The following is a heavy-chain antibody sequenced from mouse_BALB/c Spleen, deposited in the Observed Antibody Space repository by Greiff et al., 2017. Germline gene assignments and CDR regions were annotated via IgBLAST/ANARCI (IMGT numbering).Heavy chain of an antibody. J-gene: IGHJ1*01. D-gene: IGHD2-1*01. CDR1: GYTFTSYW. CDR2: INPSNGRT. CDR3: ARDPYGNPGYFDV. Sequence: QVQLQQPGAELVKPGASVKLSCKASGYTFTSYWMHWVKQRPGQGLEWIGEINPSNGRTNYNEKFKSKATLTVDKSSSTAYMQLSSLTSEDSAVYYCARDPYGNPGYFDVWGAGTTVTVSS. V-gene: IGHV1S81*02.